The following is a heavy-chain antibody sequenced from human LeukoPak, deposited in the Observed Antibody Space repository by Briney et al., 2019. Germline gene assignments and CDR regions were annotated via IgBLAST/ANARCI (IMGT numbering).Heavy chain of an antibody. CDR2: TYYRSKWYN. Sequence: SGPGLVKPSQTLSLTCAISGDSVSSNSAAWNWIRQSPSRGLEWLGRTYYRSKWYNDYAVSVKSRITINPDTSKNQFSLQLNSVTPEDTAVYYCARGHYYDSSGYYNGGYYFDYWGQGTLVTVSS. CDR1: GDSVSSNSAA. D-gene: IGHD3-22*01. J-gene: IGHJ4*02. CDR3: ARGHYYDSSGYYNGGYYFDY. V-gene: IGHV6-1*01.